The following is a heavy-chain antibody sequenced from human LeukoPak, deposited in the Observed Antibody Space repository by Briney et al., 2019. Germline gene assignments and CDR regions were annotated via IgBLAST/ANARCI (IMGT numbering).Heavy chain of an antibody. CDR1: GFTFSSYG. V-gene: IGHV3-30*18. J-gene: IGHJ4*02. D-gene: IGHD1-26*01. CDR2: ISYDGSNK. CDR3: AKDLRVSGSYWPTNHFDY. Sequence: GGSLRLSCAASGFTFSSYGMHWVRQAPGKGLEWVAVISYDGSNKYYADSVKGRFTISRDNSKNTLYLQMNSLRAEDTAVYYCAKDLRVSGSYWPTNHFDYWGQGTLVTVSS.